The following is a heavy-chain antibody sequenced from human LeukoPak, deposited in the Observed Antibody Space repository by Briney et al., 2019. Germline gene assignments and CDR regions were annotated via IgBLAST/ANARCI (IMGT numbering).Heavy chain of an antibody. J-gene: IGHJ4*02. CDR3: ASYYDTSGHYVDY. CDR2: IYGGSST. CDR1: GFIVSTND. D-gene: IGHD3-22*01. V-gene: IGHV3-66*01. Sequence: GGSLRLSCAASGFIVSTNDMTWVRQAPGRGLEWVSAIYGGSSTHYADSVKGRFIISRDNSKNTLYLQMNTLRAEDTAVYYCASYYDTSGHYVDYWGQGTLVTVSS.